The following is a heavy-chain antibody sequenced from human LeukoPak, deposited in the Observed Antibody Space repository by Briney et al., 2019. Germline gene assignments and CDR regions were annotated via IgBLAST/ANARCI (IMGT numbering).Heavy chain of an antibody. CDR3: ARDHSDYYFGY. CDR2: IYYSGST. CDR1: GGSISSSSYY. Sequence: SETLSLTCTVSGGSISSSSYYWGWIRQPPGKGLEWIGSIYYSGSTYYNPSLKSRVTISVDTSKNQFSLKLSSVTAADTAVYYCARDHSDYYFGYWGQGTLVTVS. J-gene: IGHJ4*02. V-gene: IGHV4-39*07.